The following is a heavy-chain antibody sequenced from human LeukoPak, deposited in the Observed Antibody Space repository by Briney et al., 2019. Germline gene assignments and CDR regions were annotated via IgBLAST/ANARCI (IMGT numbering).Heavy chain of an antibody. CDR2: INPDNGGT. D-gene: IGHD5-12*01. CDR1: GYTFTGYY. V-gene: IGHV1-2*02. Sequence: GASVKVSCKASGYTFTGYYTHWVRQAPGQGLEWMGWINPDNGGTNHAQKFQGRVTMTRDMSISTAYMELSRLRSDDTAVYYCARDPSNSGYDYLYYFDYWGQGTLVTASA. J-gene: IGHJ4*02. CDR3: ARDPSNSGYDYLYYFDY.